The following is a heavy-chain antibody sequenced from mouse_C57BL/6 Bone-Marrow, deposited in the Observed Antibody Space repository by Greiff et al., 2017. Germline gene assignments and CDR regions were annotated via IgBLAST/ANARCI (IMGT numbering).Heavy chain of an antibody. Sequence: VKLVESGAELARPGASVKLSCKASGYTFTSYGISWVKQRTGQGLEWIGEIYPRSGNTYYNEKFKGKATLTADKSSSTAYMELRSLTSEDSAVYFCARWDYYGSSLFAYWGQGTLVTVSA. D-gene: IGHD1-1*01. J-gene: IGHJ3*01. CDR3: ARWDYYGSSLFAY. CDR1: GYTFTSYG. V-gene: IGHV1-81*01. CDR2: IYPRSGNT.